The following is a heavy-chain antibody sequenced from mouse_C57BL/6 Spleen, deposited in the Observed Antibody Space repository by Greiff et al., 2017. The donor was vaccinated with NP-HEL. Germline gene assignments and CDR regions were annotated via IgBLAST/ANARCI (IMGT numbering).Heavy chain of an antibody. D-gene: IGHD2-5*01. V-gene: IGHV1-64*01. CDR1: GYTFTSYW. J-gene: IGHJ3*01. CDR3: ASPYSNYAY. Sequence: VQLQQPGAELVKPGASVKLSCKASGYTFTSYWMHWVKQRPGQGLEWIGMIHPNSGSTNYNEKFKSKATLTVDKSSSTAYMQLSSLTSEDSAVYYCASPYSNYAYWGQGTLVTVSA. CDR2: IHPNSGST.